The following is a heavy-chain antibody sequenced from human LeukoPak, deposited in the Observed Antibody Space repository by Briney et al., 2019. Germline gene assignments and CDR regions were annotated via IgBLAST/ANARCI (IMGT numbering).Heavy chain of an antibody. CDR1: GGSISSNY. CDR2: IYYSGSS. V-gene: IGHV4-59*01. Sequence: SETLSLTCTVSGGSISSNYWSWIRQPPGKGLEWIAYIYYSGSSNYNPSLKSRVTISGDTSKTQSSLKLNSVTAADTAVYYCARTTSGVGGFDSWGQGTLVTVSS. D-gene: IGHD6-19*01. CDR3: ARTTSGVGGFDS. J-gene: IGHJ4*02.